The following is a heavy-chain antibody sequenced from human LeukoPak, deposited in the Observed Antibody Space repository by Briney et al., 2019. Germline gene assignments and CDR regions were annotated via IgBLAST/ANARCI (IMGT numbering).Heavy chain of an antibody. CDR2: NYYSGST. CDR3: ARHDDYDSSGYYYVLHAFDI. J-gene: IGHJ3*02. V-gene: IGHV4-59*08. D-gene: IGHD3-22*01. CDR1: GGTISSYY. Sequence: SETVSLTCTGSGGTISSYYWSWIRQPPGKELEGIGYNYYSGSTNYNPSLKSRVTISVDTSKNQFSLKLSSVTAADTAVYYCARHDDYDSSGYYYVLHAFDIWGQGTMVTVSS.